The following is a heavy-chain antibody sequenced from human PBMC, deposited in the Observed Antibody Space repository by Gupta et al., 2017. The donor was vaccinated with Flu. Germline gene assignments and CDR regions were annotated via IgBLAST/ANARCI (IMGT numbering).Heavy chain of an antibody. D-gene: IGHD4-17*01. J-gene: IGHJ4*02. CDR2: INPDGSST. V-gene: IGHV3-74*03. CDR1: GFTFSGSY. CDR3: ATVTTGC. Sequence: EVQLVASGGGLVLPGGSLRLSCAASGFTFSGSYLQWVRQAPGKGLVWVSRINPDGSSTTYADSVKGRFTISRDNAKNTLYLQMNSLGADDTAVYYCATVTTGCWGQGTLVTVSS.